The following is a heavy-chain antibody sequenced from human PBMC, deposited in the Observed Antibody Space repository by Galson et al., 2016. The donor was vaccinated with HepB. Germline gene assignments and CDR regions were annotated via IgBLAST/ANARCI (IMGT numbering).Heavy chain of an antibody. CDR2: TSYDGVNQ. D-gene: IGHD3-3*01. CDR1: GFPFSSFG. J-gene: IGHJ6*04. CDR3: AKDDLYYDFWRGGYHYYGMDV. Sequence: SLRLSCAASGFPFSSFGMHWVRQAPGKGLGWVAVTSYDGVNQYYADSVKGRFTISRDNSKNTLYLQLNSLRAEDTAVYYCAKDDLYYDFWRGGYHYYGMDVWGKGTTVTVSS. V-gene: IGHV3-30*18.